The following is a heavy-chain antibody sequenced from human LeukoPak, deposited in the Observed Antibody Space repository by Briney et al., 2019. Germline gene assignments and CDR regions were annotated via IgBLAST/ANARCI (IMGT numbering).Heavy chain of an antibody. D-gene: IGHD6-19*01. V-gene: IGHV3-23*01. CDR3: ARVGRLYRSLDN. CDR2: ISGGGDGA. J-gene: IGHJ4*02. Sequence: GGSLRLSCAASGFSFSTCAMNWVRQAPGKGLEWVSTISGGGDGALYADSVKGRFTISRDNSKNTLFLQMNSLRAEDTAVYYCARVGRLYRSLDNWGQGTLVTVSS. CDR1: GFSFSTCA.